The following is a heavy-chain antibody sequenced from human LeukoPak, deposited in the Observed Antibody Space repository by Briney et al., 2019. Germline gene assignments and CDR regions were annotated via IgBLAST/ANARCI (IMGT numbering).Heavy chain of an antibody. J-gene: IGHJ4*02. Sequence: GGSLRLSCAASGFTFSNYEMNRVRQAPGKGLEWVSYISGRGDVIYYADSVKGRFTISRDNAKNSLYLQMNSLRAEDTAVYYCARPYYVAANYYFDYWGQGTLVTVSS. D-gene: IGHD1-26*01. V-gene: IGHV3-48*03. CDR1: GFTFSNYE. CDR3: ARPYYVAANYYFDY. CDR2: ISGRGDVI.